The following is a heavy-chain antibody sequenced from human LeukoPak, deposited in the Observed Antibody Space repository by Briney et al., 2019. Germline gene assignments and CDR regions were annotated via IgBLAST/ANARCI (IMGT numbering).Heavy chain of an antibody. CDR3: ARNREEITLIVVGLIDH. J-gene: IGHJ4*02. CDR2: INAGNGNT. Sequence: GASVKVSCKASGYSFTDHYIHWLRQAPGQRLEWMGWINAGNGNTKYSQKFQGRVTMTRDTSTSTVYMDLNSLRSDDTAVYYCARNREEITLIVVGLIDHWGQGTLVTVSS. CDR1: GYSFTDHY. D-gene: IGHD3-22*01. V-gene: IGHV1/OR15-3*01.